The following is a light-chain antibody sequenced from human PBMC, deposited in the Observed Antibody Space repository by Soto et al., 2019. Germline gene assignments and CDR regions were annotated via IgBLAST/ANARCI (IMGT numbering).Light chain of an antibody. CDR1: NLRTKS. CDR3: QVWDSSSDHYV. Sequence: SYELTQPPSVSVAPGQTARIRCGGSNLRTKSVHWYQQKPGQAPLLVVYDDSDRPSGIPERFSGSNSGNTATLTIRRVEAGDEADYYCQVWDSSSDHYVFGSGTKVTVL. CDR2: DDS. V-gene: IGLV3-21*02. J-gene: IGLJ1*01.